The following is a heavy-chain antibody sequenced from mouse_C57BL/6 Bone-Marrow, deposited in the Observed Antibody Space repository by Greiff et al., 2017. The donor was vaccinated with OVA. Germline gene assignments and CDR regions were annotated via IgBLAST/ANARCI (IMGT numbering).Heavy chain of an antibody. D-gene: IGHD1-1*01. CDR1: GYTFTSYW. CDR3: ASYGSSSYWYFDV. J-gene: IGHJ1*03. Sequence: QVQLQQPGAELVKPGASVKLSCKASGYTFTSYWMHWVKQRPGQGLEWIGMIHPNSGSTNYNEKFKSKATLTVDKSSSTAYMQLSSLTSEDSAVYYCASYGSSSYWYFDVWGTGTTVTVSS. CDR2: IHPNSGST. V-gene: IGHV1-64*01.